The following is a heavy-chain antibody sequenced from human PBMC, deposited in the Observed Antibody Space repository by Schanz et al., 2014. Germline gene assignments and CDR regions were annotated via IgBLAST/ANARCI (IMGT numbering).Heavy chain of an antibody. CDR3: TRGGYSYALSAFDI. J-gene: IGHJ3*02. Sequence: QVQLVQSGAEVRKPGASVKVSCKTSGYTFSDYGITWVRQAPGQGLEWMGWITAYNGDTNYALKLQGRVTMTTDTSTGTAYMELRSLRSDDTALYYCTRGGYSYALSAFDIWGQGTMVTVSS. CDR1: GYTFSDYG. V-gene: IGHV1-18*01. D-gene: IGHD5-18*01. CDR2: ITAYNGDT.